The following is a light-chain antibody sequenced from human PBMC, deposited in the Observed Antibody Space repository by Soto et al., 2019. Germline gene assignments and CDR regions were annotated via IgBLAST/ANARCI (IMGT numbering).Light chain of an antibody. J-gene: IGKJ5*01. CDR3: QQYYISTIT. V-gene: IGKV4-1*01. CDR1: QNVLYSPRIEKY. Sequence: LVTPQFPHSLAGSLGDGAAMNCKSTQNVLYSPRIEKYLAWYQQKAGQPPRLXVYGASIRDSGVPDSFSGSGSVTDFTFTISSLQDEDLAVYYCQQYYISTITFGQGTRLEIK. CDR2: GAS.